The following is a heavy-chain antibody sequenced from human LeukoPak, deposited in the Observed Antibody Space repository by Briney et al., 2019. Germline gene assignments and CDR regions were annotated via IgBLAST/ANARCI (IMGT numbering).Heavy chain of an antibody. CDR1: GYKFTDDY. V-gene: IGHV1-2*02. D-gene: IGHD3-16*01. J-gene: IGHJ4*02. Sequence: ASVKVSCKASGYKFTDDYMHWVRQAPGQGLEFMGWINPDSGFTNYAQKFKGRVTMTRDTSISTAYLEVRSLTSDDTAVYYCAPSTEAYTSWWKVWGQGTLVTVSS. CDR3: APSTEAYTSWWKV. CDR2: INPDSGFT.